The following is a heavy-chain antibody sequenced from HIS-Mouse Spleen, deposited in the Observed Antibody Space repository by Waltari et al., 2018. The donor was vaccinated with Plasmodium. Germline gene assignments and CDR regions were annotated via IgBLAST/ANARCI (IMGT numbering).Heavy chain of an antibody. CDR2: INHSGST. CDR1: GGPFSGYY. V-gene: IGHV4-34*01. Sequence: QVQLQQWGAGLLKPSETLSLTCAVHGGPFSGYYWSWIRQPPGKGLEWIGEINHSGSTNYNPSLKSRVTISVDTSKNQFSLKLSSVTAADTAVYYCASSGSGSYYYWGQGTLVTVSS. D-gene: IGHD3-10*01. J-gene: IGHJ4*02. CDR3: ASSGSGSYYY.